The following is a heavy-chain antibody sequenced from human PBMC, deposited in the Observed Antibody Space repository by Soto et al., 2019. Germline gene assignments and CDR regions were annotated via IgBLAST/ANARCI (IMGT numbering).Heavy chain of an antibody. CDR3: ARAKRYYDILTGYYPYYYMDV. V-gene: IGHV1-69*02. Sequence: ASVKVSCKASGGTFSSYTISWVRQAPGQGLEWMGRIIPILGIANYAQKFQGRVTITADKSTSTAYMELSSLRSEDTAVYYCARAKRYYDILTGYYPYYYMDVWGKGTTVTVSS. CDR2: IIPILGIA. CDR1: GGTFSSYT. J-gene: IGHJ6*03. D-gene: IGHD3-9*01.